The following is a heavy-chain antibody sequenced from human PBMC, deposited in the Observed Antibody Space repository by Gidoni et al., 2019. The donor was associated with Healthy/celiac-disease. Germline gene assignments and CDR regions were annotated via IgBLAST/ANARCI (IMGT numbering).Heavy chain of an antibody. J-gene: IGHJ3*02. CDR2: ISYDGSNK. V-gene: IGHV3-30*18. D-gene: IGHD3-10*01. CDR1: GFTFSSYG. Sequence: QVQLVESGGGVVQPGRSLRLSCAASGFTFSSYGMHWVRQAPGKGLEWVAVISYDGSNKYYADSVKGRFTISRDNSKNTLYLQMNSLRAEDTAVYYCAKGPLFENVLLWFGDVSDDAFDIWGQGTMVTVSS. CDR3: AKGPLFENVLLWFGDVSDDAFDI.